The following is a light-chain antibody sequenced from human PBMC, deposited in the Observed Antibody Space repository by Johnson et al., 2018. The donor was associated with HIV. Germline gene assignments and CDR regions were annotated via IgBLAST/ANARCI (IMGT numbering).Light chain of an antibody. J-gene: IGLJ1*01. V-gene: IGLV1-51*02. CDR3: GTWDSSLSAAV. CDR1: SSNIGKNY. Sequence: SVLTQPPSVSAAPGQMVSISCSGSSSNIGKNYVSWYQQFPGTAPKFFIYENDKRPSGIPDRFSGSKSGTSATLGITGLQTWDEADYYCGTWDSSLSAAVFGTGTKVTVL. CDR2: END.